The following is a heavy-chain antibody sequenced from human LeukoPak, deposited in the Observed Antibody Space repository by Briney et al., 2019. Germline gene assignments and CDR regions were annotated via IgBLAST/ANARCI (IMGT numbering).Heavy chain of an antibody. J-gene: IGHJ4*02. CDR1: GFTFSTTA. CDR2: ISNSGGST. V-gene: IGHV3-23*01. D-gene: IGHD1-20*01. Sequence: GGSLRLSCAASGFTFSTTAMTWVRQASGKGLEWVSGISNSGGSTDYADSVKGRFTISRDNSKNTLSLQMNSLRAEDTAVYYCAKDLNWPRSEYWGQGTLVTVSS. CDR3: AKDLNWPRSEY.